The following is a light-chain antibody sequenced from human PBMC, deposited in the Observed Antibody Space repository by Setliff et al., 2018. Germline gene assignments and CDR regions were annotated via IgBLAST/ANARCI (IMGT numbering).Light chain of an antibody. V-gene: IGLV2-8*01. Sequence: QSVLTQPPSASGSPGQSVTISCTGTSSDVGGYNYVSWYQQHPGKAPKLMIYEVSKRPSGVPDRFSGSKSGNTASLTVSGLQAEDEADYYCQSYDSSLSVPYVFGTGTKVTVL. CDR1: SSDVGGYNY. J-gene: IGLJ1*01. CDR2: EVS. CDR3: QSYDSSLSVPYV.